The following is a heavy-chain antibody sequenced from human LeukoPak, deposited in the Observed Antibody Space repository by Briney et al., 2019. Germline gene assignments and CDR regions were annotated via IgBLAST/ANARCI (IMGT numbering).Heavy chain of an antibody. D-gene: IGHD3-3*01. CDR3: AREEYYDFWSGYRERYFDY. Sequence: PGGSLRLSCAASGFTFSSYGMHWVRQAPGKGLEWVAVIWYDGSNKYYAASVKGRFTISRDNSKNTLYLQMNSLRAEDTAVYYCAREEYYDFWSGYRERYFDYWGQGTLVTVSS. J-gene: IGHJ4*02. CDR2: IWYDGSNK. CDR1: GFTFSSYG. V-gene: IGHV3-33*01.